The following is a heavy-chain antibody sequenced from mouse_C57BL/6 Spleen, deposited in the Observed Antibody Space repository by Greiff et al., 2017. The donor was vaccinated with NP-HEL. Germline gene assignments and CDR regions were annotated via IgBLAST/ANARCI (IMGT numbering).Heavy chain of an antibody. V-gene: IGHV1-64*01. D-gene: IGHD2-12*01. Sequence: QVQLQQPGAELVKPGASVKLSCKASGYTFTSYWMHWVKQRPGQGLEWIGMIHPNSGSTNYNEKFKSKATLTVDKSSSTAYMQLSSLTSEDSAVYYCARAGPRRGDAMDYWGQGTSVTVSS. CDR1: GYTFTSYW. J-gene: IGHJ4*01. CDR3: ARAGPRRGDAMDY. CDR2: IHPNSGST.